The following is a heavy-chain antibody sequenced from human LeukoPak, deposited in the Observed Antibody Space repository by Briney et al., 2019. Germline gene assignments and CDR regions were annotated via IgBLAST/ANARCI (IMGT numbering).Heavy chain of an antibody. CDR1: GYTFNVYY. D-gene: IGHD3-10*01. J-gene: IGHJ4*02. Sequence: ASVKVSCRASGYTFNVYYIHWVRQAPGQGLEWMGIINPSGGSTSYAQKFQGRVTMTRDMSTSTVYMELSSLRSEDTAVYYCARDNLSYGSGSPLDYWGQGTLVTVSS. CDR2: INPSGGST. CDR3: ARDNLSYGSGSPLDY. V-gene: IGHV1-46*02.